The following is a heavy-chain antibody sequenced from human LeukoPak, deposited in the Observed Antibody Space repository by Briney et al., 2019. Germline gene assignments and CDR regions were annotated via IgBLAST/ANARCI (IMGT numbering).Heavy chain of an antibody. CDR3: ARVQYDGSGYYNDD. CDR2: ISGSGGST. J-gene: IGHJ4*02. V-gene: IGHV3-23*01. Sequence: GGSLRLSCAASGFTFSSYAMSWVRQAPGKGLEWVSAISGSGGSTYYADSVKGRFTISRDNSKNTLYLQMNSLRAEDTAVYYCARVQYDGSGYYNDDWGQGALVTVSS. CDR1: GFTFSSYA. D-gene: IGHD3-22*01.